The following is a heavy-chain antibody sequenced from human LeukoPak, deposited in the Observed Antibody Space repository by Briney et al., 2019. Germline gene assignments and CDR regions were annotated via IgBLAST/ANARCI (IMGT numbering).Heavy chain of an antibody. CDR1: RFTVSSDY. CDR2: IYNDGDT. D-gene: IGHD3-10*01. CDR3: AGRGSGSYFDY. Sequence: GGFLTLSCAASRFTVSSDYMRWVRQGPGQGLECVSVIYNDGDTYYADSVKGRFTISRDTSKNTVSLQMNSLRAEDTAVYYCAGRGSGSYFDYWGQGTLVTVSS. J-gene: IGHJ4*02. V-gene: IGHV3-53*01.